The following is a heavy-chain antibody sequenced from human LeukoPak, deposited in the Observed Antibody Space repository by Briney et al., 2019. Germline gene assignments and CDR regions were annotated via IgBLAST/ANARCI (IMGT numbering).Heavy chain of an antibody. Sequence: SETLSLTCAVYGGSFSGYYWSWIRQPPGKGLEWIGEINHSGSTNYNPSLKSRVTISVDTSKNQFSLKLSSVTAADTAVYYCARGRYCSSTSCFPIRGDDSFDIWGQGTMVTVSS. CDR3: ARGRYCSSTSCFPIRGDDSFDI. J-gene: IGHJ3*02. V-gene: IGHV4-34*01. D-gene: IGHD2-2*01. CDR2: INHSGST. CDR1: GGSFSGYY.